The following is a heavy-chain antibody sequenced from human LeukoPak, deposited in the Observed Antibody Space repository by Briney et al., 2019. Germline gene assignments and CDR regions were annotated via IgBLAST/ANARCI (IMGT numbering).Heavy chain of an antibody. J-gene: IGHJ4*02. CDR2: INPSGGST. CDR1: GYAFTSYY. V-gene: IGHV1-46*01. CDR3: ARVSTSNGGLKY. Sequence: GASVKVSCKASGYAFTSYYMHWVRQAPGQGLEWMGIINPSGGSTSYAQKFQGRVTMTRDTSTSTVYMELSSLRSEDAAVYYCARVSTSNGGLKYWGQGTLVTVSS. D-gene: IGHD2-8*01.